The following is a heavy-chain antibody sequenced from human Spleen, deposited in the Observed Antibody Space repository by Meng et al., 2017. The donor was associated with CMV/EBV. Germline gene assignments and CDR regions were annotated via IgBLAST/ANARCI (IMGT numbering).Heavy chain of an antibody. D-gene: IGHD7-27*01. J-gene: IGHJ4*02. V-gene: IGHV4-61*01. CDR2: IYYTGST. Sequence: GSLRLSCTVSGGSVSSGYDYWSWIRQPPGKGLEWIGYIYYTGSTNYNPSLKSRLTMSVDTSKNQFYLNLSSVTAADTAVYYCARDVRGRTGDLWGQGTLVTVS. CDR1: GGSVSSGYDY. CDR3: ARDVRGRTGDL.